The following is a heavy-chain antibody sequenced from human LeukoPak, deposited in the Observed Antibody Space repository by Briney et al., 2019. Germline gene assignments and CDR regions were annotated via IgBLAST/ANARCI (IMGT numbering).Heavy chain of an antibody. D-gene: IGHD1-14*01. CDR1: GFTFTNYW. J-gene: IGHJ4*02. Sequence: PGGSLRLSCAASGFTFTNYWMSWVRQAPGKGLEWVANIKADGSEKFYVDSVKGRFTISRDNAKNSLYLQMNSLRAEDTAVYYCARDLNRYWGQETLVTVSS. CDR2: IKADGSEK. V-gene: IGHV3-7*01. CDR3: ARDLNRY.